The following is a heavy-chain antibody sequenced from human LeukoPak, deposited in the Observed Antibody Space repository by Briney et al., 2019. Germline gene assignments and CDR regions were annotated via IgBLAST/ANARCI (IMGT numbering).Heavy chain of an antibody. D-gene: IGHD3/OR15-3a*01. Sequence: SETLSLTCTVSGYSISSGYFWGWIRQPPGKGLEWIGNIYHTGSTYYNPSLKSRVTISVDTSKNQFSLKLTSVTAADTAVYYCARQTGSGLFILPGGQGTLVTVSS. J-gene: IGHJ4*02. V-gene: IGHV4-38-2*02. CDR3: ARQTGSGLFILP. CDR1: GYSISSGYF. CDR2: IYHTGST.